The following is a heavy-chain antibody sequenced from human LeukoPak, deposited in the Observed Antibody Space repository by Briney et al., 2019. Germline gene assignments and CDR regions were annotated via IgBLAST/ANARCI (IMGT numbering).Heavy chain of an antibody. D-gene: IGHD2-2*01. J-gene: IGHJ5*02. Sequence: SETLSLTCAVSGYYIRSGYFWGWNRQPPGEGPELIGNIYHSGATYYNPSLKGRGTISVDTSKNQFSLKLSSVTAADTAVYYCARHICSTTSCDPYNWFDPCGQGTLVTVSS. CDR3: ARHICSTTSCDPYNWFDP. CDR2: IYHSGAT. CDR1: GYYIRSGYF. V-gene: IGHV4-38-2*01.